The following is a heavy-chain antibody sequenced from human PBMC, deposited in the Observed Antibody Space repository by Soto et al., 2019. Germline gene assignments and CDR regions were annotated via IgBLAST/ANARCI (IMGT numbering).Heavy chain of an antibody. CDR1: GGTFSSYA. D-gene: IGHD6-19*01. CDR2: IIPIFGTA. J-gene: IGHJ6*02. V-gene: IGHV1-69*13. CDR3: ARETVAGIIAYYYYGMDV. Sequence: SVKVSCKASGGTFSSYAISWVRQAPGQGLEWMGGIIPIFGTADYAQKFQGRVTITADESTSTAYMELSSLRSEDTAVYYCARETVAGIIAYYYYGMDVWGQGTTVTVS.